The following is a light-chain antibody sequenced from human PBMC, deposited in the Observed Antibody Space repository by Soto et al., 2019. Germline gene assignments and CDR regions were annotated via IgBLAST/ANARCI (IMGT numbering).Light chain of an antibody. CDR2: GAS. CDR3: QQYGSSPPYT. Sequence: EVVLTQSPGTLSLSPGERATLSCRASQSVSSTYLAWYQHKAGQAPRLLIYGASSRATGIPDRFTGSGSGTDVTLTITRLEPEDFALYYCQQYGSSPPYTFGQGTKLEIK. J-gene: IGKJ2*01. CDR1: QSVSSTY. V-gene: IGKV3-20*01.